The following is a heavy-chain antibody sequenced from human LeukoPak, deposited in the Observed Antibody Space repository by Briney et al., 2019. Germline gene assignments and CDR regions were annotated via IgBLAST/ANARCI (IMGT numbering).Heavy chain of an antibody. CDR1: GGSFSGYY. D-gene: IGHD1-26*01. CDR2: INHSGST. V-gene: IGHV4-34*01. J-gene: IGHJ4*02. CDR3: ARLSMGAREDY. Sequence: SETLSLTCAVYGGSFSGYYWSWIRQPPGKGLEWIGEINHSGSTNYNPSLTSRVTISVDTSKNPVSLTLSSVTAADTAVYYCARLSMGAREDYWGKGPLVTVSS.